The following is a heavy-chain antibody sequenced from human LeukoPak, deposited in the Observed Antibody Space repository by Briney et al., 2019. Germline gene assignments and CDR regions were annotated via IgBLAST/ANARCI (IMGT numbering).Heavy chain of an antibody. Sequence: SGGSLRLSCAASKFTFTNAWMSWVRQAPGKGLEWVGRIKSKTDGETTDYVAPVNGRFTISRDDSKRTLYLQMDSLKTEDTAVYYCTTANAVPLPDYWGQGTLVIVSS. D-gene: IGHD6-19*01. V-gene: IGHV3-15*01. CDR3: TTANAVPLPDY. J-gene: IGHJ4*02. CDR1: KFTFTNAW. CDR2: IKSKTDGETT.